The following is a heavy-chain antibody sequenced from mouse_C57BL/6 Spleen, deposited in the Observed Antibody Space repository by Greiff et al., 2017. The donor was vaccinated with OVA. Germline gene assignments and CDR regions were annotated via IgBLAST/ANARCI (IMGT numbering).Heavy chain of an antibody. CDR2: IFPGSGST. CDR3: AKQRRCYDYGVDDAMDD. J-gene: IGHJ4*01. Sequence: VQRVESGPELVKPGASVKISCKASGYTFTDYYIHWVKQRPGQGLEWIGWIFPGSGSTYYNEKFKGKATLTVDKSSSTAYMLLSSLTSRDSAVYFSAKQRRCYDYGVDDAMDDWGQGTSVTVSS. V-gene: IGHV1-75*01. D-gene: IGHD2-4*01. CDR1: GYTFTDYY.